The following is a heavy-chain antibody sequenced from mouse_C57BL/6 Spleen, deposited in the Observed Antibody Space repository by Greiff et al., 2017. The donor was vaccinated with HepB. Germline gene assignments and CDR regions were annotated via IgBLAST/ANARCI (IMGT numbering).Heavy chain of an antibody. V-gene: IGHV1-76*01. CDR3: ARESSSALSWYFDV. Sequence: QVQLQQSGAELVRPGASVKLSCKASGYTFTDYYINWVKQRPGQGLEWIARIYPGSGNTYYNEKFKGTATLTAEKSSSTAYMQLSSLTSEDSAVYFWARESSSALSWYFDVWGTGTTVTVSS. J-gene: IGHJ1*03. CDR1: GYTFTDYY. D-gene: IGHD1-1*01. CDR2: IYPGSGNT.